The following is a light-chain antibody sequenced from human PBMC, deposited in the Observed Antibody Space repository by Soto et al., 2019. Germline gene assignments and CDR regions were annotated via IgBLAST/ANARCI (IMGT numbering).Light chain of an antibody. Sequence: EIVLTQSPGTLSLSPGERATLSCRASQSVSSSYLAWYQQKPGQAPRLLIYDASNRATGIPARFSGSGSGTDFTLTISSLEPEDFAVYYCQQRSNWITFGGGTKVDIK. CDR3: QQRSNWIT. V-gene: IGKV3D-20*02. CDR1: QSVSSSY. J-gene: IGKJ4*01. CDR2: DAS.